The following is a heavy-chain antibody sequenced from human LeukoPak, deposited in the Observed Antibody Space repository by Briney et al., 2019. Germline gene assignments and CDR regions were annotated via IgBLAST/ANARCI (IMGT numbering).Heavy chain of an antibody. V-gene: IGHV1-46*01. CDR1: GYIFTNYY. CDR3: ARDHGSAYYRAPRH. Sequence: ASVKVSCKASGYIFTNYYMHWVRQAPGQGLEWMGTINPSGGSTTYAQKFQGRVTMTRDTSTSTVYMELSSLRSEDMAVCYCARDHGSAYYRAPRHWGQGTLVTVSS. D-gene: IGHD3-10*01. CDR2: INPSGGST. J-gene: IGHJ4*02.